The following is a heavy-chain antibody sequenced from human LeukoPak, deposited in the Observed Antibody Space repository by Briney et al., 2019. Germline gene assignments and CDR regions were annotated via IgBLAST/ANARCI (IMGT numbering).Heavy chain of an antibody. CDR2: ISSSSSTI. J-gene: IGHJ4*02. V-gene: IGHV3-48*01. D-gene: IGHD3-10*01. CDR1: GFTFSSYS. CDR3: ARDSTYYYGSGRPGPYYFDY. Sequence: GGSLRLSCAASGFTFSSYSMNWVRQAPGKGLEWVSYISSSSSTIYYADSVKGRFTISRDNSKNTLYLQMNSLRAEDTAVYYCARDSTYYYGSGRPGPYYFDYWGQGTLVTVSS.